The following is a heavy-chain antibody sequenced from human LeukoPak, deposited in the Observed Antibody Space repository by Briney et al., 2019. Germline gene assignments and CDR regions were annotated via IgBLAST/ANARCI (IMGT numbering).Heavy chain of an antibody. CDR3: ARVGSSGWRSYFDY. J-gene: IGHJ4*02. D-gene: IGHD6-19*01. CDR2: INAGNGNT. Sequence: ASVKVSCKASGYTFTSYAMHWVRQAPGQRFEWMGWINAGNGNTKYSQKFQGRVTITRDTSASTAYMELSSLRSEDTAVYYCARVGSSGWRSYFDYWGQGTLVTVSS. CDR1: GYTFTSYA. V-gene: IGHV1-3*01.